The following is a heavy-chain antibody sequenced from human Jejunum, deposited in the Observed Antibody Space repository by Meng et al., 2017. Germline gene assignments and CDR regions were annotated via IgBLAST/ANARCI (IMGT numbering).Heavy chain of an antibody. V-gene: IGHV1-2*04. CDR2: TNPDTGGT. CDR1: GYTFTDHY. CDR3: ARDAGSFLDYYFDS. J-gene: IGHJ4*02. Sequence: QVQLVQSGAEVKKSGASVKVSCKASGYTFTDHYIHWVRQAPGQGLEWMGWTNPDTGGTNYAQKFQGWVTMTRDTSSSTAYMELRRLRSDDTAVYYCARDAGSFLDYYFDSWGQGTLVTVSS. D-gene: IGHD1-1*01.